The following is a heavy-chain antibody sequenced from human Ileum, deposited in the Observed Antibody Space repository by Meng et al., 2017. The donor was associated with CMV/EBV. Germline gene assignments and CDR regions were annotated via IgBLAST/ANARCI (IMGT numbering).Heavy chain of an antibody. CDR1: GESFSHYY. CDR2: IYRDGTT. Sequence: QGHLQQWGAGLLKPSETLTLTCAVYGESFSHYYWTWIRQPPGKGLEWIGEIYRDGTTNYDPSLKSRVSISEDTSKNQFSLKLTSVTAADTAVYYCARSTKADCWEVLTYWGQGTLVTVSS. V-gene: IGHV4-34*01. CDR3: ARSTKADCWEVLTY. D-gene: IGHD2-21*02. J-gene: IGHJ4*02.